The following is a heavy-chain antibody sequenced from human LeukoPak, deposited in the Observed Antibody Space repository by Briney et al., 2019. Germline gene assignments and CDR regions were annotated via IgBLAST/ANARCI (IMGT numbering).Heavy chain of an antibody. D-gene: IGHD2-2*01. J-gene: IGHJ3*01. CDR3: ARDFQLLSDAFDV. Sequence: GGSLRLSCAASGFTFSSYGMHWVRQAPGKGLEWVAFIRYDGSNKYYADSVKGRFTISRDNAKNSLYLQMNSLRAEDTAVCYCARDFQLLSDAFDVWGQGTMVTVSS. V-gene: IGHV3-30*02. CDR1: GFTFSSYG. CDR2: IRYDGSNK.